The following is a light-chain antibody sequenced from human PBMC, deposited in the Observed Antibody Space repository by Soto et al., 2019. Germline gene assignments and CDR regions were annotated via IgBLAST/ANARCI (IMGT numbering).Light chain of an antibody. CDR3: LQDYNCPYT. CDR2: AAS. Sequence: IQMTQSPSSLSASVGDIVTITCRASQGITNELGWYQQKPGKAPKILIYAASTLQSGVPSRFRGSGFGTDFTLTISSLQPEDFATYYCLQDYNCPYTFGQGTKLELK. V-gene: IGKV1-6*01. CDR1: QGITNE. J-gene: IGKJ2*01.